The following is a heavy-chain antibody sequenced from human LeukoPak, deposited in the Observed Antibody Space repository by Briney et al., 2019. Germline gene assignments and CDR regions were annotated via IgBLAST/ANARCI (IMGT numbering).Heavy chain of an antibody. CDR1: GFTFSSYG. J-gene: IGHJ4*02. V-gene: IGHV3-30*18. CDR3: AKGYYDILTGHAHFFDY. Sequence: GGSLRLSCAASGFTFSSYGMHWVRQAPGKGLEWVAVISYDGSNKYYADSVKGRFTISRGNSKNTLYLQMNRLRAEDTAVYYCAKGYYDILTGHAHFFDYWGQGTLVTVSS. CDR2: ISYDGSNK. D-gene: IGHD3-9*01.